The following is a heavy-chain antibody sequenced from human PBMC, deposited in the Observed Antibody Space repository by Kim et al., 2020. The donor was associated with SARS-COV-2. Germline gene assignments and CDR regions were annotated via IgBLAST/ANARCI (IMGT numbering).Heavy chain of an antibody. CDR3: VRLGCSATSRATFDY. Sequence: SETLSLTCSVFGGSISSYYWSWIRQPPGKGLEWIGYLYYSGGTNYNPSLKSRVTISVKPSKNQLSLKLSFVTAADTAMYNYVRLGCSATSRATFDYGGPG. J-gene: IGHJ4*02. D-gene: IGHD2-2*01. CDR1: GGSISSYY. CDR2: LYYSGGT. V-gene: IGHV4-59*08.